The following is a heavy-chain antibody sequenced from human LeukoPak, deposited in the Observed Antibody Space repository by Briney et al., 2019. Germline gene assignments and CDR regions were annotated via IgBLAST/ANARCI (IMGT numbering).Heavy chain of an antibody. V-gene: IGHV3-74*01. D-gene: IGHD7-27*01. CDR1: GFTFSSYW. CDR2: INSDGSST. CDR3: ARDNGHWGSPWYYYYYMDV. J-gene: IGHJ6*03. Sequence: PGGSLRLSCAASGFTFSSYWMHWVRQAPGKGLVWVSRINSDGSSTSYADSVKGRFTISRDNAKNTLYLQMNSLRAEDTAVYYCARDNGHWGSPWYYYYYMDVWGKGTTVTVSS.